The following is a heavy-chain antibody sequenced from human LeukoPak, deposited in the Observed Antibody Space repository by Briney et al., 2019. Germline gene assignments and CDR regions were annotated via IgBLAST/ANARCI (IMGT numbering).Heavy chain of an antibody. CDR3: ARQLDCSSTSCRYYYYYYMDV. D-gene: IGHD2-2*01. V-gene: IGHV4-38-2*01. CDR1: GYSISSGYY. CDR2: IYHSGST. J-gene: IGHJ6*03. Sequence: KSSETLSLTCAVSGYSISSGYYWGWIRQPPGKGLEWIGSIYHSGSTYYNPSLKSRVTISVDTSKNQFSLKLSSVTAADTAVYYCARQLDCSSTSCRYYYYYYMDVWGKGITVTVSS.